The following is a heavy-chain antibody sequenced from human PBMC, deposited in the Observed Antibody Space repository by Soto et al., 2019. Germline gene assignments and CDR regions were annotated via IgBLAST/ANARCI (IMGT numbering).Heavy chain of an antibody. CDR1: GYTFTSYD. Sequence: QVQLVQSGAEVKKPGASVKVSCKASGYTFTSYDINWVRQATGQGLEWMGWMNPNSGNTGYAQKFQGRVTMTRNTSISTAYMELSSLRSEDTVVYYCAREDSGSYHYYYYMDVWGKGTTVTVSS. CDR2: MNPNSGNT. D-gene: IGHD1-26*01. CDR3: AREDSGSYHYYYYMDV. V-gene: IGHV1-8*01. J-gene: IGHJ6*03.